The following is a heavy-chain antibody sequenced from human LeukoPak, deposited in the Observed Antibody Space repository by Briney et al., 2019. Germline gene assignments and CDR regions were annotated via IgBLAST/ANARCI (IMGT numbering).Heavy chain of an antibody. D-gene: IGHD6-13*01. CDR3: AKQSAGSSTWYSLHFDY. CDR1: GFTFSSDA. CDR2: ISGSGDNT. J-gene: IGHJ4*02. Sequence: GGSLRLSCAASGFTFSSDAVTWVRQAPGKGLEWVSVISGSGDNTYYADSVKGRFTVSRDNSKNTLYLQMNSLRAEDTAVYFCAKQSAGSSTWYSLHFDYWGQGTLATVSS. V-gene: IGHV3-23*01.